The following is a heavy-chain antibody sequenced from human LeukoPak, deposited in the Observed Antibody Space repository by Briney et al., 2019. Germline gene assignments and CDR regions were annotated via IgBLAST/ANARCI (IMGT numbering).Heavy chain of an antibody. V-gene: IGHV4-34*01. Sequence: SETLSLTCAVYGGSFSGYYWSWIRQPPGKGLEWIGEINHSGSTNYNPSLKSRVTISVDSSKNQFSLKLSSVTAADTAVYYCARGCTYYYDSSGYYRYYYYYYYMDVWGKGTTVTVSS. CDR1: GGSFSGYY. D-gene: IGHD3-22*01. CDR3: ARGCTYYYDSSGYYRYYYYYYYMDV. CDR2: INHSGST. J-gene: IGHJ6*03.